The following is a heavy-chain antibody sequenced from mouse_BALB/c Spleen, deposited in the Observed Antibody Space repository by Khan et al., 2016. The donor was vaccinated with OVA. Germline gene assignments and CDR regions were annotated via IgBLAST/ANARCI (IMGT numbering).Heavy chain of an antibody. Sequence: EVQLQESGPGLVKPSQSLYLTCTVSGYSITSYYAWNLIQQFPGNKLEWMDYITYSGSTSYNQSLKRRITITRDTSKNHFFLQLNSVTSEDTATYFGERCSDWGAGTTVTVSS. J-gene: IGHJ1*01. D-gene: IGHD1-1*01. CDR1: GYSITSYYA. CDR2: ITYSGST. CDR3: ERCSD. V-gene: IGHV3-2*02.